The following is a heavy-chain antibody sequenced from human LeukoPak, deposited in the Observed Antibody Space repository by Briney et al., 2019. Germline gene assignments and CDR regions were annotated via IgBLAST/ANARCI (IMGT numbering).Heavy chain of an antibody. Sequence: WGSLRLSCAVSGLTFSSSWMDWVRQAPGKGLEWVASINPDGNKKYSADSVKGRFTISRDNAENSLYLQMNSLSVEDTAFYYCARDLAYSRLDYWGQGMLVTVSS. J-gene: IGHJ4*02. CDR1: GLTFSSSW. CDR3: ARDLAYSRLDY. D-gene: IGHD5-18*01. V-gene: IGHV3-7*01. CDR2: INPDGNKK.